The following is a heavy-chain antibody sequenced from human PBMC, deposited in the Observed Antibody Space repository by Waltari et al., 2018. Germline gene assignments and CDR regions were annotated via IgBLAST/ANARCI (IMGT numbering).Heavy chain of an antibody. Sequence: QVQLQESGPGLVKPSETLSLTCTVSGGSISSYYWGWIRQTPGKGLEWIGYIYYSGSTNYNPSLKSRVTISVDTSKNQFSLKLSSVTAADTAVYYCAREWGNGAEGSYWYFDLWGRGTLVTVSS. CDR3: AREWGNGAEGSYWYFDL. CDR1: GGSISSYY. V-gene: IGHV4-59*01. J-gene: IGHJ2*01. CDR2: IYYSGST. D-gene: IGHD2-8*01.